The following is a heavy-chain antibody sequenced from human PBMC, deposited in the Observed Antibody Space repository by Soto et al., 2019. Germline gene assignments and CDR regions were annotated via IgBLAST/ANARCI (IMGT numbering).Heavy chain of an antibody. CDR1: GFPFTTDG. CDR2: VSYVGSTR. D-gene: IGHD3-16*02. CDR3: ASQSQELSLHRNYGMDG. Sequence: GSLGLSCLVSGFPFTTDGMLWVRPAPGQGLAWVVIVSYVGSTRYYAFSVKGRFTISRDNAKNTLYLQMNSLRAEDTAVYYCASQSQELSLHRNYGMDGWGQGTTVTVSS. J-gene: IGHJ6*02. V-gene: IGHV3-30*03.